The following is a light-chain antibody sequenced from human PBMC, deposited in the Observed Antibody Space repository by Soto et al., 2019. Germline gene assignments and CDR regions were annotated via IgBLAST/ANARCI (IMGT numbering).Light chain of an antibody. CDR3: QQYASSPLT. CDR1: QSVRSNY. CDR2: GAS. Sequence: EIVLTQSPGTLSLSSGERATLSCRASQSVRSNYLAWYQQKLGQAPRLLIYGASSRATGIPDRFGGSGSGTDFALTLSRLEPEDFAVYYCQQYASSPLTFGGGTKVEIK. J-gene: IGKJ4*01. V-gene: IGKV3-20*01.